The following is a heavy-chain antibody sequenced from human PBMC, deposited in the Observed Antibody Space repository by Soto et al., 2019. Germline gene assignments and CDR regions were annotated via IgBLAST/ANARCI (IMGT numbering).Heavy chain of an antibody. CDR1: GGSFSGYY. D-gene: IGHD3-22*01. V-gene: IGHV4-34*01. CDR3: ARVTRRYYDSSGYYHY. J-gene: IGHJ4*02. Sequence: SETLSLTCAVYGGSFSGYYWSWIRQPPGKGLEWIGEINHSGSTNYNPSLKSRVTISADTSKNHFSLKLSSVTAADTAVYYCARVTRRYYDSSGYYHYWGQGTLVTAPQ. CDR2: INHSGST.